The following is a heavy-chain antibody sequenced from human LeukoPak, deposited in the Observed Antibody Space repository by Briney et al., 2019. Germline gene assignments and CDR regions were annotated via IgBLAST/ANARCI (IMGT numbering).Heavy chain of an antibody. CDR2: IKSKTDGGTT. Sequence: GGSLRLSCAASGFTFSNAWMSWVRQAPGKGLEWVGRIKSKTDGGTTDYAAPVKGSFTISRDDSKNTLYLQMNSLKTEDTAVYYCTSRKGCSSTSCFNDYWGQGTLVTVSS. D-gene: IGHD2-2*01. CDR3: TSRKGCSSTSCFNDY. CDR1: GFTFSNAW. J-gene: IGHJ4*02. V-gene: IGHV3-15*01.